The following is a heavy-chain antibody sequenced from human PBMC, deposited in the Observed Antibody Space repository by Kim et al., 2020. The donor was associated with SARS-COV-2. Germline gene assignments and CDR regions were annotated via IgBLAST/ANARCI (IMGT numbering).Heavy chain of an antibody. J-gene: IGHJ2*01. CDR2: ISYDGSNK. D-gene: IGHD6-19*01. CDR3: ARDQEKGQWLYDWYFDL. CDR1: GFTFSSYA. Sequence: GGSLRLSCAASGFTFSSYAMHWVRQAPGKGLEWVAVISYDGSNKYYADSVKGRFTISRDNSKNTLYLQMNSLRAEDTAVYYCARDQEKGQWLYDWYFDLWGRGTLVTVSS. V-gene: IGHV3-30*04.